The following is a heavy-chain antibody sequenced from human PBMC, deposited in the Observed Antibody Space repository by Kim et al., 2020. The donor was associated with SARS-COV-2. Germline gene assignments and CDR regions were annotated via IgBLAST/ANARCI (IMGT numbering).Heavy chain of an antibody. J-gene: IGHJ6*02. D-gene: IGHD6-6*01. CDR3: AVLAALTPTLRRYYYGMDV. CDR2: ISYDGSNK. CDR1: GFTFSSYA. V-gene: IGHV3-30-3*01. Sequence: GGSLRLSCAASGFTFSSYAMHWVRQAPGKGLEWVAVISYDGSNKYYADSVKGRFTISRDNSKNTLYLQMNSLRAEDTAVYYCAVLAALTPTLRRYYYGMDVWGQGTTVTVSS.